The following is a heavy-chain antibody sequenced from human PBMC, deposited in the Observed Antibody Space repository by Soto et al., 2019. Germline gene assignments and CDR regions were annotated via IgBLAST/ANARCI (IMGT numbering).Heavy chain of an antibody. V-gene: IGHV3-30-3*01. CDR3: ARYHSVTDYYYYGMDV. Sequence: QVQLVESGGGVVQPGRSLRLSCAASGFTISSYAMHWVRQAPGKGLEWVAVISYDGRNKYYADSVKGRFTVSRDNSKNTLYLQMNSLRAEDTAVYYCARYHSVTDYYYYGMDVWGQGTTVTVSS. J-gene: IGHJ6*02. D-gene: IGHD4-17*01. CDR1: GFTISSYA. CDR2: ISYDGRNK.